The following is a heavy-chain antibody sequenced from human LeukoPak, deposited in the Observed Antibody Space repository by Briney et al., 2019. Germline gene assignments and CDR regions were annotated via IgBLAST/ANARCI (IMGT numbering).Heavy chain of an antibody. D-gene: IGHD2-15*01. CDR3: ARAHCSGGRCYYYYGMDV. V-gene: IGHV3-21*01. CDR1: GFTFSIYN. CDR2: ISISSRYI. J-gene: IGHJ6*02. Sequence: GGSLRLSCAASGFTFSIYNMTWVRQAPGKGLEWVSSISISSRYIYYADSVKGRFTISRDDAKNSLYLQMNSLRAEDTAVYFCARAHCSGGRCYYYYGMDVWGQGTTVTVSS.